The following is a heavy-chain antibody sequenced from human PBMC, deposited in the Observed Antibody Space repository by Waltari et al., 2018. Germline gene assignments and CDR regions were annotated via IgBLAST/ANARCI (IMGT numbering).Heavy chain of an antibody. D-gene: IGHD2-15*01. V-gene: IGHV1-8*01. CDR3: ATRLSTRLGGRIEY. Sequence: QVQLVQSGAEVKNPGASVKVSCKASGYSFIPYNIHWVRKATGQGLEWMGWMNPYSGNTGYAQSFQGRVTMTSNTSVSTAYMELSSLRSEDTAVYYCATRLSTRLGGRIEYWGRGTLVTVSS. CDR2: MNPYSGNT. J-gene: IGHJ4*02. CDR1: GYSFIPYN.